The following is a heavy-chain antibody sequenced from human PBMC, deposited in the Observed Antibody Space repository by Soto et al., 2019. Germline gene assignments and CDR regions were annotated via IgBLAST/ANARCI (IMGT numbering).Heavy chain of an antibody. Sequence: PSETLSLTCTVSGGSISSSRYYWAWVRQPPGKGLEWIGSIYYSGTTYYNPSLKSRVTISEDTSKNQFSLKLSSVTAADTAVFYCSILIRSNTPRCYFDYWGPGTLVTVSS. V-gene: IGHV4-39*01. CDR2: IYYSGTT. CDR1: GGSISSSRYY. D-gene: IGHD2-15*01. CDR3: SILIRSNTPRCYFDY. J-gene: IGHJ4*02.